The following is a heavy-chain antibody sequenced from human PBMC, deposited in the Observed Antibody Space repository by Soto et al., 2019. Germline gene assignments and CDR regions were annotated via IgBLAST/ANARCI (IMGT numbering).Heavy chain of an antibody. CDR2: ISYDGSNK. CDR1: GVTVSSYA. V-gene: IGHV3-30-3*01. Sequence: PWGSLRLSCAASGVTVSSYAMDGVRQDPGKGLEWVAVISYDGSNKYYADSVKGRFTISRDNSKNTLYLQMNSLRAEDTAVYYCARVSRSGYFSTYYGMDVWGQGTTVTVSS. J-gene: IGHJ6*02. CDR3: ARVSRSGYFSTYYGMDV. D-gene: IGHD3-3*01.